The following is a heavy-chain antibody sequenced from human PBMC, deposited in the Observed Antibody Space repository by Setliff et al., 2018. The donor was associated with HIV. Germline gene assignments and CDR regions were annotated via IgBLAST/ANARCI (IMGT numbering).Heavy chain of an antibody. CDR3: ARFCRGGSCPDY. CDR1: GGSISSGSCY. V-gene: IGHV4-61*02. D-gene: IGHD2-15*01. Sequence: TLSLTCTVSGGSISSGSCYWSWIRQPAGKGLEWIGRIFSSGSTSYNPSLKSRVTMSVDTSKNQFSLTLSSVTAVDTAVYYCARFCRGGSCPDYWGQGTLVTVSS. J-gene: IGHJ4*02. CDR2: IFSSGST.